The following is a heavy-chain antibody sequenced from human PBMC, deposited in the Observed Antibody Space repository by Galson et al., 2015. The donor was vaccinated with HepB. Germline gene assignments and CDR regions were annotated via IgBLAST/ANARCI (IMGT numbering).Heavy chain of an antibody. V-gene: IGHV2-5*02. CDR2: IYWDDDK. J-gene: IGHJ5*02. CDR1: GFSLNTTGVG. Sequence: PALVKPTQTLTLTCTFSGFSLNTTGVGVDWIRQPPGKALEWLAVIYWDDDKRYSPSLKTRLNITKDTSKNQVVLTMTNMDPVDTGTYYCAHRRVVVTYNWFDPWGQGTLVTVSS. CDR3: AHRRVVVTYNWFDP. D-gene: IGHD2-21*02.